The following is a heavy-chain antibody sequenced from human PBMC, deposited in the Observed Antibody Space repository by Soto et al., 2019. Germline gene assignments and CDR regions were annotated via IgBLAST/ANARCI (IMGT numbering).Heavy chain of an antibody. CDR1: GFTFSSYW. Sequence: EVQVVEFGGGLVQPGGSLRLSCSGSGFTFSSYWMYWARQAPGKGLVWVSRINSDGSSTSYADSVKGRFAISSDNAKNTVHLQMNSLRATDTAGYYCVVGTGSWGQGDLVPVSS. V-gene: IGHV3-74*01. J-gene: IGHJ5*02. CDR3: VVGTGS. CDR2: INSDGSST. D-gene: IGHD6-19*01.